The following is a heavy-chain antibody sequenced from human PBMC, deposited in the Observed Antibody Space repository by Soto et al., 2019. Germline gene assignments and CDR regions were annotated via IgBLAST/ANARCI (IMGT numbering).Heavy chain of an antibody. J-gene: IGHJ6*03. CDR1: GGSFSGYY. D-gene: IGHD6-19*01. CDR2: INHSGST. CDR3: ARGVAVALRYYYYMDV. Sequence: TSETLSLTCAVYGGSFSGYYWSWIRQPPGKGLEWIGEINHSGSTNYNPSLKSRVTISVDTSKNQFSLKLSSVTAADTAVYYCARGVAVALRYYYYMDVWGKGTTVTVSS. V-gene: IGHV4-34*01.